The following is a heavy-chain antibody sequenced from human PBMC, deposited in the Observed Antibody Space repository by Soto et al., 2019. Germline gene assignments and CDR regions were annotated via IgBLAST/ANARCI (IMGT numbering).Heavy chain of an antibody. Sequence: SETLSLTCTVSGGSISSGDYYWSWIRQPPGKGLEWIGSISYSGRTYYNPSLKSRVTISVDTSKNQFSLKLRSVTAADTAVYYCVHLPLWFVGTDADTGGYWGPGTLVTVSS. D-gene: IGHD3-10*01. CDR2: ISYSGRT. CDR3: VHLPLWFVGTDADTGGY. J-gene: IGHJ4*02. V-gene: IGHV4-39*01. CDR1: GGSISSGDYY.